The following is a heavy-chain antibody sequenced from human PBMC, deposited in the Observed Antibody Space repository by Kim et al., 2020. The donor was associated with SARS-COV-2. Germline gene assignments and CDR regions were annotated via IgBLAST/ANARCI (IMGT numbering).Heavy chain of an antibody. J-gene: IGHJ4*02. V-gene: IGHV3-30*04. Sequence: GSLRLSCADSGFTFRTYAMHWVRQAPGKGLEWVAVISYDGRNQYYADSVKGRFTISRDNSKSTVYLQMNSLRAEDTAMYHCARDRFGTVVRGVDYWGQGTLVTVSS. CDR3: ARDRFGTVVRGVDY. CDR2: ISYDGRNQ. CDR1: GFTFRTYA. D-gene: IGHD3-16*01.